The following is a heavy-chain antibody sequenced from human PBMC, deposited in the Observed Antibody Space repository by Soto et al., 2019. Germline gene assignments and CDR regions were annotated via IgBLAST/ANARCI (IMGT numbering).Heavy chain of an antibody. J-gene: IGHJ4*02. CDR1: GFTFNNYA. CDR3: AKGRGGSGSLTPRVDF. Sequence: EVQLLESGGGLVQLGGSLRLSCAASGFTFNNYAMTWVRQAPVKGLEWVSAISGGGDTTSYADSVKGRFTVSRDGSKNTLYLQMSSLRAEDTALYYCAKGRGGSGSLTPRVDFWGQGTLVTVSS. V-gene: IGHV3-23*01. CDR2: ISGGGDTT. D-gene: IGHD3-10*01.